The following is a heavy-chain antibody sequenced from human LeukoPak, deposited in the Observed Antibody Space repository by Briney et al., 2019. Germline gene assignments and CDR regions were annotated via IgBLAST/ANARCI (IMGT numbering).Heavy chain of an antibody. CDR1: GGSIPNYY. V-gene: IGHV4-4*07. CDR2: TSASGST. CDR3: AREATMAV. Sequence: SETLSLTCAVSGGSIPNYYWSWIRQPAGKGLEWIGRTSASGSTNYNPSLKSRVTMSADTSKNQFSLELTSVTAADTAVYYCAREATMAVWGQGTLVTVSS. D-gene: IGHD3-10*01. J-gene: IGHJ4*02.